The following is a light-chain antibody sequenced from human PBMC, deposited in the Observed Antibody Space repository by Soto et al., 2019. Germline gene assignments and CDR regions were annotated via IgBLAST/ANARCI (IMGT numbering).Light chain of an antibody. CDR2: EGG. J-gene: IGLJ1*01. CDR3: CSYAGSSTYV. Sequence: QSVLTQPASVSGSPGQSITISCTGTSSDVGSYNLVSWYQQHPGKAPKLMIYEGGKRPSGVSNRFSGSKSGNTASLTISGLQAEDEADYYCCSYAGSSTYVFGTGTSHRP. CDR1: SSDVGSYNL. V-gene: IGLV2-23*01.